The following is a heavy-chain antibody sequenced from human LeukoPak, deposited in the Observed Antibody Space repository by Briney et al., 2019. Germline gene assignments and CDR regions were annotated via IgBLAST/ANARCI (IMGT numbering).Heavy chain of an antibody. J-gene: IGHJ4*02. CDR3: ARRVAAAGSDY. D-gene: IGHD6-13*01. CDR1: GGSFSGHY. V-gene: IGHV4-34*01. Sequence: PSETLSLTCAVYGGSFSGHYWSWIRQPPGKGLEWIGEINHSGGTNYNPSLKSRVTISVDTSKNQFSLKLSSVTAADTAVYYCARRVAAAGSDYWGQGTLVTVSS. CDR2: INHSGGT.